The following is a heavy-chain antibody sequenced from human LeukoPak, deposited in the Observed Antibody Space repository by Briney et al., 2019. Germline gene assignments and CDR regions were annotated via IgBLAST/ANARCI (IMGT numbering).Heavy chain of an antibody. Sequence: ASVKVSCKASGYTFTSYGISWVRQAPGQGLEWMGWISAYNGNTNYAQKLQGRVTMTTDTSTSTAYMELRSLRSDDTAVYYCARYSWGDCSSTSCHHYFDYWGQGTLVTVSS. J-gene: IGHJ4*02. CDR2: ISAYNGNT. CDR1: GYTFTSYG. D-gene: IGHD2-2*01. CDR3: ARYSWGDCSSTSCHHYFDY. V-gene: IGHV1-18*01.